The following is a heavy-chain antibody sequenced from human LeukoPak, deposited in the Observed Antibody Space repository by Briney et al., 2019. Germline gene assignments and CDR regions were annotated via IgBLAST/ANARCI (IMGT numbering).Heavy chain of an antibody. CDR2: ISGSGAST. CDR1: GFTFSSYA. Sequence: GGSLRLSCAASGFTFSSYAMSWVRQAPGKGLEWVSSISGSGASTYYADSVKGRFTISRDNSKNTLYLQMNSLRAEDTAVYYCAKDGLMVRGVITNYYYYYMDVWGKGTTVTISS. V-gene: IGHV3-23*01. J-gene: IGHJ6*03. CDR3: AKDGLMVRGVITNYYYYYMDV. D-gene: IGHD3-10*01.